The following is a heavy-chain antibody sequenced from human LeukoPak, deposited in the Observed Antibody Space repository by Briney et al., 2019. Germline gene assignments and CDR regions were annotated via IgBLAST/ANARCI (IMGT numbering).Heavy chain of an antibody. Sequence: SQILSLTCTVSGGSISSGGYYWSWIRQHPGKGLEWIGYIYYSGSTYYNPSLKSRVTISVDTSKNQFSLKLSSVTAADTAVYYCARDRRFDYSFDYWGQGTLVTVSS. CDR1: GGSISSGGYY. CDR3: ARDRRFDYSFDY. CDR2: IYYSGST. D-gene: IGHD5-12*01. J-gene: IGHJ4*02. V-gene: IGHV4-31*03.